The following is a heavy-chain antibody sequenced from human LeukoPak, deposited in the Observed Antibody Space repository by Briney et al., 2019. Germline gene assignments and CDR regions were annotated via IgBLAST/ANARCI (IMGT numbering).Heavy chain of an antibody. CDR2: ISNDGRNK. CDR3: ARGVGAYYYGSGIMVY. D-gene: IGHD3-10*01. V-gene: IGHV3-30*04. Sequence: GGSLRLSCAASGFTFNNYAIHWVRQAPGKGLEWVAVISNDGRNKYYADSVKGRFTISRDNSKNTLYLQMNSLRAEDTAVYYCARGVGAYYYGSGIMVYWGQGTLVTVSS. CDR1: GFTFNNYA. J-gene: IGHJ4*02.